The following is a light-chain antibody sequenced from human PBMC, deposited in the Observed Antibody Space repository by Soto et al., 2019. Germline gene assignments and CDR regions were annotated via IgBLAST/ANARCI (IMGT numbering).Light chain of an antibody. CDR3: QQYNSYPWT. CDR1: QSISSW. V-gene: IGKV1-5*01. J-gene: IGKJ1*01. Sequence: DIQMTQSPSTLSASVGDRVTITCRASQSISSWLAWYRQKPGKAPKLLIYDASSLESGVPSRFSGSGYGTEFTLTISSLQPDDFATYYCQQYNSYPWTFGQGTKVEIK. CDR2: DAS.